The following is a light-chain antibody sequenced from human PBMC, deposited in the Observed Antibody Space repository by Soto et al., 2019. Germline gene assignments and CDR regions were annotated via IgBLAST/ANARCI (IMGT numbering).Light chain of an antibody. Sequence: DIVMTQSPLSLPVTPGEPASISCRSSQSLLHSNGYNYLDWYLQKPGQSPQLLIYLGSNRASGVPDRFSGSGSGTDFTLKISGVEAEDVGVYFCRQTLPTRLTFGVGTKVEIK. V-gene: IGKV2-28*01. CDR2: LGS. CDR1: QSLLHSNGYNY. J-gene: IGKJ4*01. CDR3: RQTLPTRLT.